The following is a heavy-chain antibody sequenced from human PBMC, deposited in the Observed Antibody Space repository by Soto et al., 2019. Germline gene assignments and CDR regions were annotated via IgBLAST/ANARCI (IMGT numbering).Heavy chain of an antibody. V-gene: IGHV3-33*01. CDR3: ARDLGTGYYYGMDV. D-gene: IGHD5-18*01. CDR2: IWYDGSNK. J-gene: IGHJ6*02. Sequence: GGSLRLSCAASGFTFSSYGMHWVRQAPGKGLEWVAVIWYDGSNKYYADSVKGRFTISRDNSKNTLYLQMNSLRAEDTAVYYCARDLGTGYYYGMDVWGQGTTVTVSS. CDR1: GFTFSSYG.